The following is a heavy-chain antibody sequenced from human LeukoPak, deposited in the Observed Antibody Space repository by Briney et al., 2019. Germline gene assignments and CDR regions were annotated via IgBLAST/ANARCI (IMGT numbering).Heavy chain of an antibody. CDR2: IWYDGSNK. V-gene: IGHV3-33*01. D-gene: IGHD3-3*01. J-gene: IGHJ6*02. CDR1: GFTFSSYG. CDR3: ARGGITIFGVVIIYDYYYGMDV. Sequence: GGSLRLSCAASGFTFSSYGMPWVRQAPGKWLEWVAVIWYDGSNKYYADSVKGRFTISRDNSKNTLYLQMNSLRAEDTAVYYCARGGITIFGVVIIYDYYYGMDVWGQGTTVTVSS.